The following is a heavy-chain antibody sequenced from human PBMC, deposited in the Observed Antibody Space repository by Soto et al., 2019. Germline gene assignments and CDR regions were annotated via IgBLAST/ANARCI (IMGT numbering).Heavy chain of an antibody. CDR2: TNDGGSIT. D-gene: IGHD3-22*01. CDR1: GFTFSSSW. CDR3: ARAIAYYGLDV. J-gene: IGHJ6*02. Sequence: GGSLRLSCAASGFTFSSSWMHWVRLAAGVGPVWVSCTNDGGSITTYAGSGEDRFCRCRDKATKTLYLQMSSLRAEDTRVYYCARAIAYYGLDVWAQGTTVTVS. V-gene: IGHV3-74*01.